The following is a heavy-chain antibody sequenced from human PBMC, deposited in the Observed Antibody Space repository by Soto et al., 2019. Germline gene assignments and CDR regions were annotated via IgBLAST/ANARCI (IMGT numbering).Heavy chain of an antibody. J-gene: IGHJ6*02. CDR1: GGSISRYY. CDR3: ARGYVDTAMVTVSPYYCGMDV. D-gene: IGHD5-18*01. CDR2: IYYSGST. Sequence: SEIRSLTCTVSGGSISRYYWCWLRQPPEKGLEWIGYIYYSGSTYYNPSLKSRVTISVDTSKNQFSLKLSSVTAADTAVYYCARGYVDTAMVTVSPYYCGMDVWGQGTTVTVS. V-gene: IGHV4-59*12.